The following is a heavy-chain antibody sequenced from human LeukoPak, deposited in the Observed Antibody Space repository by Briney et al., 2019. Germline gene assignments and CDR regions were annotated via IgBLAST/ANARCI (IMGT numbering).Heavy chain of an antibody. D-gene: IGHD1-26*01. J-gene: IGHJ4*02. CDR1: GGSVSRGGYY. CDR2: TSYSEGT. CDR3: ATADWESFYFDS. V-gene: IGHV4-31*03. Sequence: PSETLSLTCTVSGGSVSRGGYYWNWIRQHPGKGLEWIGFTSYSEGTYYNPSLMSRITISVDRSQNQFSLKMRDVTAADTAVYFCATADWESFYFDSWGQGALVSVSS.